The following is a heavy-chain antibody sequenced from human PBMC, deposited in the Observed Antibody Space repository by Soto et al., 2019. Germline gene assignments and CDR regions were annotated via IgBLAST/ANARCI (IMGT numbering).Heavy chain of an antibody. CDR3: ARLAADGYSYYYGMDV. Sequence: WTWLRQHPGTGLEWIGYIYYSGSTYYNPSLKSRVTISVDTSKNQFSLKLSSVTAADTAVYYCARLAADGYSYYYGMDVWGQGTTVTVSS. V-gene: IGHV4-31*02. CDR2: IYYSGST. D-gene: IGHD2-15*01. J-gene: IGHJ6*02.